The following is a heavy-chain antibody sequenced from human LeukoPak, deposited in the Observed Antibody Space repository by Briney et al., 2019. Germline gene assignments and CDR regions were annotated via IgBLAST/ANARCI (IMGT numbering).Heavy chain of an antibody. Sequence: SQTLSLTCTVSGGSISSGDCYWSWIRQPPGKGLEWIGYIYYSGSTYYNPSLKSRVTISVNTSKNQFSLKLSSVTAADTAVYYCARQLYDFWSGYYYYFDYWGQGTLVTVSS. CDR2: IYYSGST. D-gene: IGHD3-3*01. V-gene: IGHV4-30-4*08. CDR1: GGSISSGDCY. J-gene: IGHJ4*02. CDR3: ARQLYDFWSGYYYYFDY.